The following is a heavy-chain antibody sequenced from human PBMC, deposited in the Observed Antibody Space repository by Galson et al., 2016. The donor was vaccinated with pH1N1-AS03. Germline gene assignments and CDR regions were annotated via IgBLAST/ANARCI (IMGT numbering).Heavy chain of an antibody. Sequence: SVKVSCKASGGTFDNHPINWVRQAPGQGLEWMGGFIPIFGTTNYAPKYQGRVTFTTDDSTTTVYMELSNLRSEDTAVYYCARNSDSLGAFDVWGPGTLLSVSS. J-gene: IGHJ3*01. CDR3: ARNSDSLGAFDV. CDR1: GGTFDNHP. V-gene: IGHV1-69*05. D-gene: IGHD1-7*01. CDR2: FIPIFGTT.